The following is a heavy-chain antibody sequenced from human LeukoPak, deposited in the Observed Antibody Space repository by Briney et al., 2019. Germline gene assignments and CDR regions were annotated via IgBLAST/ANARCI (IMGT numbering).Heavy chain of an antibody. CDR2: IYSGDNT. D-gene: IGHD2-15*01. V-gene: IGHV3-66*01. J-gene: IGHJ4*02. Sequence: GGSLRLSCAASGFTVSSNYMSWVRQAPGKGLEWVSVIYSGDNTYYADSVKGRFTISRDISKNTLFLQMNSLRAEDTAVYYCASRDCSAGSCLGPFDFWGQGTLVTVSS. CDR3: ASRDCSAGSCLGPFDF. CDR1: GFTVSSNY.